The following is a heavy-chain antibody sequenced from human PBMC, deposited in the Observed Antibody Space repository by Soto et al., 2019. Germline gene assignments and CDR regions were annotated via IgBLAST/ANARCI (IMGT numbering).Heavy chain of an antibody. V-gene: IGHV1-69*02. CDR3: ARALDFWSAYFDY. Sequence: SVQVSCKASGGTFSSYTISWVRQAPGQGLEWMGRIIPILGIANYAQKFQGRVTITADKSTSTAYMELSSLRSEDTAVYYCARALDFWSAYFDYWGQGSLVTVSS. J-gene: IGHJ4*02. CDR1: GGTFSSYT. D-gene: IGHD3-3*01. CDR2: IIPILGIA.